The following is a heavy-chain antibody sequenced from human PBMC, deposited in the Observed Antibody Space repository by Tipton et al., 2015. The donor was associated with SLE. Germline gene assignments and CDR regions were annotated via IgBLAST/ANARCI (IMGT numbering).Heavy chain of an antibody. Sequence: GLVKPSETLSLTCTVSGGSISSYYWTWIRQPPGKGLECIGYIYYSGSTNYNPSLKSRVTISVDTSKNQFSLKVSSVTAADTAVYYCAAGAYYYGMDVWGQGTTVTVSS. CDR2: IYYSGST. D-gene: IGHD4/OR15-4a*01. J-gene: IGHJ6*02. CDR3: AAGAYYYGMDV. V-gene: IGHV4-59*01. CDR1: GGSISSYY.